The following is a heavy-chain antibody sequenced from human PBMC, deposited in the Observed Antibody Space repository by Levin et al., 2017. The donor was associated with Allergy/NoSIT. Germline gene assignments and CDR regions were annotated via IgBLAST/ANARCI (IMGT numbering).Heavy chain of an antibody. CDR1: GGAFIDYN. CDR3: ARGFYWAYMDV. Sequence: SETLSLTCAVYGGAFIDYNWSWIRQSPGKGLEWIGEINHSGSTNYNPSLESRVTMSVDTLRKQFSLSLSSLTAADTAVYYGARGFYWAYMDVWGKGTPVSVSS. D-gene: IGHD2-15*01. J-gene: IGHJ6*03. CDR2: INHSGST. V-gene: IGHV4-34*01.